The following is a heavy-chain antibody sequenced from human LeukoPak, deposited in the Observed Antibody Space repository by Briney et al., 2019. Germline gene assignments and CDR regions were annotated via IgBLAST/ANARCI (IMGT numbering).Heavy chain of an antibody. CDR1: GGPFNTYY. V-gene: IGHV4-34*01. J-gene: IGHJ5*02. CDR2: INHSGST. CDR3: ARAPFWTISARPLDR. Sequence: SETLSLTCAVYGGPFNTYYWNWIRQPPGKGLEWIGEINHSGSTNYNPSLKSRVTISIDTSKNQFSLGLTSVTAADTAVYYCARAPFWTISARPLDRWGQGTLVTVSS. D-gene: IGHD6-6*01.